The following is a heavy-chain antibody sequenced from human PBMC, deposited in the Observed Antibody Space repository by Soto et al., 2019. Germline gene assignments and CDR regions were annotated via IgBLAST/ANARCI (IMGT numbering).Heavy chain of an antibody. CDR1: GFTVGSNY. CDR3: ARWTIFGVANS. V-gene: IGHV3-53*01. J-gene: IGHJ6*02. Sequence: EVQLVESGGGLIQPGGSLRLSCAASGFTVGSNYMSWVRQAPGKGLEWVSVIYSASSTYYADSVKGRFTISRDNSKNTLYLQMNSLSAEDTAMYYCARWTIFGVANSWGQGTTVTVSS. CDR2: IYSASST. D-gene: IGHD3-3*01.